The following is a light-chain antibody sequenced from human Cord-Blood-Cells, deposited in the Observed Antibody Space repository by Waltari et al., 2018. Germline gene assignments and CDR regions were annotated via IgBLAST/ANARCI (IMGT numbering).Light chain of an antibody. J-gene: IGKJ1*01. CDR3: MQGTHWPWT. V-gene: IGKV2-30*02. CDR2: KVS. CDR1: QSLVHSDGNTY. Sequence: DVVMTQSPLSLPVTLGQPASISCRSSQSLVHSDGNTYLNWFQQRPGQSRKRLIYKVSNRDSGVPDRFSGSGSGTDFTLKISRVEAEDVGVYYCMQGTHWPWTFGQGTKVEIK.